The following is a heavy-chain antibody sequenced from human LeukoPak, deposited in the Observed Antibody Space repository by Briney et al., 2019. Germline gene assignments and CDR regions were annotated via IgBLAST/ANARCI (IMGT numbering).Heavy chain of an antibody. CDR2: IYWDDDK. V-gene: IGHV2-5*02. J-gene: IGHJ5*02. Sequence: SGPTLVNPSQTLTLTCTFSGFSLTTSGVGVGWIRQPPGKALEWLALIYWDDDKRYSPSLKSRLTITKDTSKNQVVLTMTNMDPVDTATYYCARASYGTTSTGFGPWGQGTLVTVSS. CDR3: ARASYGTTSTGFGP. CDR1: GFSLTTSGVG. D-gene: IGHD4-17*01.